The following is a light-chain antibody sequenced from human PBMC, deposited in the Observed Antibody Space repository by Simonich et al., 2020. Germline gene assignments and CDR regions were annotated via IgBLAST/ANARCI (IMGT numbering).Light chain of an antibody. J-gene: IGLJ3*02. CDR3: CSYAGSSTFNWV. Sequence: QSALTQPASVSWSPGQSITISCTGTSSDVGSYNLFSGYQQHPGKAPKPMIYEGSKRPSGVSNRFSGSKSGNTASLTISGLQAEDEADYYCCSYAGSSTFNWVFGGGTKLTVL. V-gene: IGLV2-23*03. CDR2: EGS. CDR1: SSDVGSYNL.